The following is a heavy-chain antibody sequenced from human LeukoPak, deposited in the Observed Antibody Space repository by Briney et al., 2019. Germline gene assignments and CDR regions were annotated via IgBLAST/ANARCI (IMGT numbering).Heavy chain of an antibody. J-gene: IGHJ4*02. Sequence: ASVKVSCKASGYTFTSYGISWVRQAPGQGLEWMGWISAYNGNTNYAQKLQGRVTMTTDTSTGTAYMELRSLRSDDTAVYYCARSSGFDWLLIPDYWGQGTLVTVSS. CDR3: ARSSGFDWLLIPDY. V-gene: IGHV1-18*01. D-gene: IGHD3-9*01. CDR1: GYTFTSYG. CDR2: ISAYNGNT.